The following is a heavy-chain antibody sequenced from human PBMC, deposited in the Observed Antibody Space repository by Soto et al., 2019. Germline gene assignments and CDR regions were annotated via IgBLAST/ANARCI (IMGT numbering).Heavy chain of an antibody. CDR1: GGTFSSYA. Sequence: QVQLVQSGAEVKKPGSSVKVSCKASGGTFSSYAISWVRQAPGQGLEWMGGIIPISDTTNYAQKFQGRVTITADESTSTAYMELSSLRSKDTAVYYCARSQGSSTSLEIYYYYSYGMDVWGQGTTVTVSS. CDR2: IIPISDTT. D-gene: IGHD2-2*01. J-gene: IGHJ6*02. V-gene: IGHV1-69*01. CDR3: ARSQGSSTSLEIYYYYSYGMDV.